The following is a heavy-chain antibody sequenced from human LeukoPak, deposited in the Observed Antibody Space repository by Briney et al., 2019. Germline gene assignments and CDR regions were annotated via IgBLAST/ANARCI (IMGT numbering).Heavy chain of an antibody. J-gene: IGHJ4*02. CDR2: IYSGGST. CDR1: ELTLSSNY. CDR3: ARRAGSYSHSYDY. V-gene: IGHV3-53*01. D-gene: IGHD2-15*01. Sequence: GGSLRLSCAASELTLSSNYMSWIRQAPGRGLEWVSFIYSGGSTYYADSVRGRFIISRDDSKNTLYLQMNSLRAEDTAVYYCARRAGSYSHSYDYWGQGTLVTVSS.